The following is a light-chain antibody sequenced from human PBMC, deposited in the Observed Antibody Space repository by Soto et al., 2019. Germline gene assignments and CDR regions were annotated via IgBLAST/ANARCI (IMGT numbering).Light chain of an antibody. J-gene: IGKJ5*01. CDR1: ESIDDW. V-gene: IGKV1-5*03. CDR2: TAS. Sequence: DIQMTQSPSTLSASVGDRVTITCRASESIDDWLAWYQQKPGKAPKLLIYTASSLQSGVPSRFSGSGSGTEFTLTISSLQHDDVATYYCQQYHRYITFGPGTRLEIK. CDR3: QQYHRYIT.